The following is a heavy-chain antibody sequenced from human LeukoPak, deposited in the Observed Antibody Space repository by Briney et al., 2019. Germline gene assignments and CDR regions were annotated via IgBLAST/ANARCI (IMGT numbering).Heavy chain of an antibody. CDR2: IIPVFGTT. CDR3: TKELLTGGYSPSRRFDY. J-gene: IGHJ4*02. D-gene: IGHD3-10*01. CDR1: GDTFSSYA. Sequence: GASVKVSCKASGDTFSSYAISWVRQAPGQGLEWMGGIIPVFGTTNYAQKFQGRVTITADESTSTAYLELISLRSEDTAVYYCTKELLTGGYSPSRRFDYWGQGTLVTVSS. V-gene: IGHV1-69*01.